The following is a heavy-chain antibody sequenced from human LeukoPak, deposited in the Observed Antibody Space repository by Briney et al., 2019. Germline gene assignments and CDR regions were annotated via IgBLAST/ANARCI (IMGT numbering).Heavy chain of an antibody. D-gene: IGHD6-6*01. Sequence: PGGSLRLSCAASGFTFSSYAMHWVRQAPGKGLEWVAVISYDGSNKYYADSVKGRFTISRDNSKNTLYLQMNSLRAEDTAVYYCARDQLDQYYFDYWGQGTLVTVSS. V-gene: IGHV3-30*01. J-gene: IGHJ4*02. CDR1: GFTFSSYA. CDR3: ARDQLDQYYFDY. CDR2: ISYDGSNK.